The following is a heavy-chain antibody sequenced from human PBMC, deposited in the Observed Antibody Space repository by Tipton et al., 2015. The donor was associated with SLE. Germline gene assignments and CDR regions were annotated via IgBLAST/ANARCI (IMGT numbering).Heavy chain of an antibody. CDR1: GYTFTSYG. CDR2: ISAYNGNT. V-gene: IGHV1-18*01. CDR3: ARDMNRIAAAATRNAFDI. J-gene: IGHJ3*02. D-gene: IGHD6-13*01. Sequence: QSGAEVKKPGASVKVSCKASGYTFTSYGISWVRQAPGQGLEWMGWISAYNGNTNYAQKLQGRVTMTTDTSTSTAYMELRSLRSDDTAVYYCARDMNRIAAAATRNAFDIWGQGTMVTVSS.